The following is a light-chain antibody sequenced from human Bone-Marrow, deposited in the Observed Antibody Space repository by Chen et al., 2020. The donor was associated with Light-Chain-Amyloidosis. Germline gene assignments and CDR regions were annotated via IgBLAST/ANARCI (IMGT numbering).Light chain of an antibody. CDR1: HSVSTS. J-gene: IGKJ4*01. V-gene: IGKV3-11*01. CDR3: QQRSHWPLT. CDR2: DAS. Sequence: ENVLTQFPATLPLSPGESATLSCSATHSVSTSLAWYQQKVGQPPRLLIYDASSRATGIPARFSGSGSGTDFTLTIANVEPDDFAVYYCQQRSHWPLTFGGGTKVEI.